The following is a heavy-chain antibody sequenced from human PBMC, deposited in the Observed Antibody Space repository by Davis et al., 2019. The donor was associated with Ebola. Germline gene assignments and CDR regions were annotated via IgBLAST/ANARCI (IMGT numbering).Heavy chain of an antibody. CDR2: IYTGDSDT. CDR3: ASLRRTITGMDDAFDI. CDR1: GYSFTSYW. V-gene: IGHV5-51*01. Sequence: GESLKISCKGSGYSFTSYWIGWVRQMPGKGLEWMGIIYTGDSDTRYSPSFRGQVTISADKSIKTAFLQWSSLKASDTAMYYCASLRRTITGMDDAFDIWGQGKMVTVSS. J-gene: IGHJ3*02. D-gene: IGHD2-8*02.